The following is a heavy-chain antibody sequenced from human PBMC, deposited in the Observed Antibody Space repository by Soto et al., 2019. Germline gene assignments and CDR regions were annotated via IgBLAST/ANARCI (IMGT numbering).Heavy chain of an antibody. CDR1: GYTFTSYY. CDR2: INPSGGST. D-gene: IGHD5-12*01. Sequence: ASVKVSCKASGYTFTSYYMHWVRQAPGQGLEWTGIINPSGGSTSYAQKFQGRVTMTRDTSTSTVYMELSSLRSEDTAVYYCASLKGVATIEDGMDVWGQGTTVTVSS. V-gene: IGHV1-46*01. CDR3: ASLKGVATIEDGMDV. J-gene: IGHJ6*02.